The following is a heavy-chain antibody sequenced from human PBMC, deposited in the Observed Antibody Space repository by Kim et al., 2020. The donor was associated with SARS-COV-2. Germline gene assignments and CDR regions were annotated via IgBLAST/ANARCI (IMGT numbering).Heavy chain of an antibody. D-gene: IGHD1-1*01. CDR1: RFISNTYT. J-gene: IGHJ3*02. Sequence: GGSLRLSCAGSRFISNTYTMSWVRQAPGKGLEWVSAISDSGSSIYYADSVRGRFTISRDRSKNTLHLQMNSLGVEDTALYYCVRGPWNDPHTFDIWGQGTMVTVSA. CDR3: VRGPWNDPHTFDI. CDR2: ISDSGSSI. V-gene: IGHV3-23*01.